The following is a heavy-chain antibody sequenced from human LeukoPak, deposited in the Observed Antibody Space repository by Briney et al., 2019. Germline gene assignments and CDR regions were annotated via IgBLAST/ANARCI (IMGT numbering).Heavy chain of an antibody. CDR3: AREGIAVAGTVAFDI. J-gene: IGHJ3*02. V-gene: IGHV3-21*01. CDR1: GFAFSSYS. D-gene: IGHD6-19*01. CDR2: ISSSSYI. Sequence: GGSLRLSCAASGFAFSSYSMNWVRQAPGKGLEWVSSISSSSYIYYADSVKGRFTISGDNAKNSLYLQMNSLRAEDTAVYYCAREGIAVAGTVAFDIWGQGTMVTVSS.